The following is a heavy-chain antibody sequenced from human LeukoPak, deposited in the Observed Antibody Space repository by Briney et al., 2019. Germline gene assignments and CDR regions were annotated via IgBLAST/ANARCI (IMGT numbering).Heavy chain of an antibody. CDR3: ARDLTDPPYYYYYIDV. CDR1: GFTFSNFN. CDR2: ISSSGYSI. Sequence: PGGSLRLSCAASGFTFSNFNMNWVRQAPGKGLEWVSCISSSGYSIYYADSVKGRFTISRDNAKNSLYLQMNSLRAEDTAVYYCARDLTDPPYYYYYIDVWGKGTTVTVPS. V-gene: IGHV3-21*01. J-gene: IGHJ6*03.